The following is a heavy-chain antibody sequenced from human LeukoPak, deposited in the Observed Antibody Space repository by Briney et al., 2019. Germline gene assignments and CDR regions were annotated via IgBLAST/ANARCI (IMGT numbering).Heavy chain of an antibody. CDR3: ARDSRGHYEFYGYYFDY. CDR1: GFTFSSYS. J-gene: IGHJ4*02. D-gene: IGHD3-10*01. V-gene: IGHV3-21*01. CDR2: ISSSSSYI. Sequence: GGSLRLSCAASGFTFSSYSMNWVRQAPGKGLEWVSSISSSSSYIYYADSVKGRFTISRDNAKNSLYLQMNSLRAEGTAVYYCARDSRGHYEFYGYYFDYWGQGTLVTVSS.